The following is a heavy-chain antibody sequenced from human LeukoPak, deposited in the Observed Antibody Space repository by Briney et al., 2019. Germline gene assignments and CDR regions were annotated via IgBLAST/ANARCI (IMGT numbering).Heavy chain of an antibody. Sequence: GGSLRLSCAASGFTFSSYAMSWVRQAPGKGLEWVAAIGNSGGDTFYSDSGKGRFTIARDNSKNTLHLQMNSLRVDDTAVYYCAQQLGYCSGGTCYFTYWGQGTLVTVSS. J-gene: IGHJ1*01. CDR1: GFTFSSYA. D-gene: IGHD2-15*01. CDR3: AQQLGYCSGGTCYFTY. V-gene: IGHV3-23*01. CDR2: IGNSGGDT.